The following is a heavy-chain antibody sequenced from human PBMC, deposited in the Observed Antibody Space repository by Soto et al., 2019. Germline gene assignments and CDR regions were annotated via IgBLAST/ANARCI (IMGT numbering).Heavy chain of an antibody. CDR3: AKYSSGWYYPFDY. CDR2: ICGIGCST. J-gene: IGHJ4*02. CDR1: GFTFILYA. Sequence: GGLLRLSSAASGFTFILYALFLVRLAPGEGLEWVSAICGIGCSTFFADFVKGRFTISRDNSKNTLYLQMNSLRAEDTAVYYCAKYSSGWYYPFDYWGQGT. V-gene: IGHV3-23*01. D-gene: IGHD6-19*01.